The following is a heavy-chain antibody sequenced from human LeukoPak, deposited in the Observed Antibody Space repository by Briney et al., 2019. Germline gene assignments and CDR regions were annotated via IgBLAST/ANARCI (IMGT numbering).Heavy chain of an antibody. CDR1: GGSISTYY. CDR2: IYYTGST. D-gene: IGHD3-10*01. V-gene: IGHV4-59*01. Sequence: PSEALSLTCTVSGGSISTYYWSWIWQPPGKGLEWIGYIYYTGSTNYNPSLKSRVTLSVDTSKNQFSLNLSSVTAADTAVYYCARDVFYYGPGSCYLIDYWGQGTLVTVSS. CDR3: ARDVFYYGPGSCYLIDY. J-gene: IGHJ4*02.